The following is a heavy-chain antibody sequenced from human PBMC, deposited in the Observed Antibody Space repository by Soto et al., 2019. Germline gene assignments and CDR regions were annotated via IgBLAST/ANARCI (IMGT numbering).Heavy chain of an antibody. V-gene: IGHV3-30-3*01. CDR2: ISYDGGNQ. D-gene: IGHD1-20*01. CDR1: GCTFSGYP. CDR3: ARGPITQTSFIDH. Sequence: GGSLNLSCESSGCTFSGYPRHWVRQDPGKGLEWVTVISYDGGNQYYAYSVKCRFTISRDNSKDTLYLQMHSLKSDDTAVYFCARGPITQTSFIDHWGQGTLVNVSS. J-gene: IGHJ4*02.